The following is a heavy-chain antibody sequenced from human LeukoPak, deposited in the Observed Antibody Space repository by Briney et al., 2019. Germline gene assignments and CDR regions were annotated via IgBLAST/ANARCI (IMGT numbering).Heavy chain of an antibody. J-gene: IGHJ4*02. CDR3: ARKRMPNYY. CDR1: GYTFSSHS. CDR2: ISPYNGNT. V-gene: IGHV1-18*01. D-gene: IGHD2-15*01. Sequence: GASVKVSCKTSGYTFSSHSMNWVRQAPGQGLEWLGWISPYNGNTKYAQKIQGRATMTTDTSTSTAYLELRSLRSDDTAVYYCARKRMPNYYWGQGTLVTVSS.